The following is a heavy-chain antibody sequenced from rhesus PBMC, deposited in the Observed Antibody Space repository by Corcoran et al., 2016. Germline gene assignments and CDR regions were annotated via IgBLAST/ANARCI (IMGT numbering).Heavy chain of an antibody. CDR1: GGSISDSYR. D-gene: IGHD6-31*01. CDR2: IYGSSTST. V-gene: IGHV4S10*01. Sequence: QVQLQESGPGVVKPSETLSLTCAVSGGSISDSYRWSWLRQPPGKGVEGIGYIYGSSTSTNYNPSLTSRVTISKDTSKNQFSLKLSSVTAADTAVYYCARGQAAAGKEYFDIWGPGTPITISS. CDR3: ARGQAAAGKEYFDI. J-gene: IGHJ2*01.